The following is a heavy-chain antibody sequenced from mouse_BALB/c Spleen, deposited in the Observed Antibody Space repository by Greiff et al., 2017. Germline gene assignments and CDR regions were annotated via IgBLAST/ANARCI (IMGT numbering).Heavy chain of an antibody. D-gene: IGHD1-1*01. Sequence: EVKLMESGGGLVKPGGSLKLSCAASGFTFSSYAMSWVRQSPEKRLEWVAEISSGGSYTYYPDTVTGRFTISRDNAKNTLYLEMSSLRSEDTAMYYCARAITTVVAPYAMDYWGQGTSVTVSS. CDR3: ARAITTVVAPYAMDY. CDR1: GFTFSSYA. CDR2: ISSGGSYT. V-gene: IGHV5-9-4*01. J-gene: IGHJ4*01.